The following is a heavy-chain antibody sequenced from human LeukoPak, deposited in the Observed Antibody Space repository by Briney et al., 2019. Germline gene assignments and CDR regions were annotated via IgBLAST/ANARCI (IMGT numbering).Heavy chain of an antibody. D-gene: IGHD2-2*01. Sequence: KPSETLSLTCTVSGGSISSYYWSWIRQPPGKGLEWIGYIYYSGSTNYNPSLKSRVTISVDTSKNQFSLKLSSVTAADTAVYYCARVSTWDVVPAALRVGYAFDIWGQGTMVTVSS. J-gene: IGHJ3*02. CDR2: IYYSGST. CDR1: GGSISSYY. CDR3: ARVSTWDVVPAALRVGYAFDI. V-gene: IGHV4-59*08.